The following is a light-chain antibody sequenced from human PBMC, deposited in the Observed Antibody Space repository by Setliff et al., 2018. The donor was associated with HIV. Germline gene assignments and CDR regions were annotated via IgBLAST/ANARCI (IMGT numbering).Light chain of an antibody. J-gene: IGLJ2*01. CDR3: QSFDSSLSPYVV. CDR2: GNS. V-gene: IGLV1-40*01. Sequence: VLTQPPSVSGAPGQRVTISCTGSSSNIGAGYDVHWYQQLPGTAPKLLMSGNSNRPSGVPDRFSGSKSGTSASLAITGLQAEDEADYYCQSFDSSLSPYVVFGGGTKVTVL. CDR1: SSNIGAGYD.